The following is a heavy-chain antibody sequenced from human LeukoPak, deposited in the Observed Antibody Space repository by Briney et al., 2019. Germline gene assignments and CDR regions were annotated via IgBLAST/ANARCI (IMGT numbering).Heavy chain of an antibody. CDR3: ARGGMFYSDGLDV. V-gene: IGHV1-46*01. CDR1: GYTFTSYA. Sequence: ASVKVSCKASGYTFTSYAMHWVRQAPGQGLEWMGWITPSGGTNYPQKFQGRVTMTRDTSTSTVYMELSSLRSEDTAVYYCARGGMFYSDGLDVWGQGTAVTVSS. J-gene: IGHJ6*02. CDR2: ITPSGGT. D-gene: IGHD2-21*01.